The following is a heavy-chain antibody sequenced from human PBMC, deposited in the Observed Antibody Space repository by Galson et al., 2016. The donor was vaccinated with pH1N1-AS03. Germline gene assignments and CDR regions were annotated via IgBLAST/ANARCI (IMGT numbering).Heavy chain of an antibody. CDR1: GYTFISYV. V-gene: IGHV1-3*01. CDR3: AGGRGSYGMDV. J-gene: IGHJ6*02. Sequence: SVKVSCKASGYTFISYVMHWVRQAPGQRLEWMGWINAGNGNTTYSQSFQGRVTITRDTSASKAYMGLSSLRSEDTAVYYCAGGRGSYGMDVWGQGTTVTVSS. D-gene: IGHD1-26*01. CDR2: INAGNGNT.